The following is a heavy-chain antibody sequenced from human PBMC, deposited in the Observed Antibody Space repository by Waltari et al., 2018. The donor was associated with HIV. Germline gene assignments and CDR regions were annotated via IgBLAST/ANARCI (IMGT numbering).Heavy chain of an antibody. V-gene: IGHV4-30-4*01. CDR1: GGSISSGTYF. Sequence: QVRLQESGPGLVKPSQTLSLTCTVSGGSISSGTYFWSWIRQPPGKGLEWIGYIYHSGDSYYNPSLKRRVTISMDTSKKQFSLRLSSVTAADTAVYYCARGGDFWSGFPVWGQGTTVTISS. CDR2: IYHSGDS. J-gene: IGHJ6*02. CDR3: ARGGDFWSGFPV. D-gene: IGHD3-3*01.